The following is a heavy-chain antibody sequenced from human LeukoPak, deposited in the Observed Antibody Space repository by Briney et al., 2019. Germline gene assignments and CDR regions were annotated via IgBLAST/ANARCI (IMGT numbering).Heavy chain of an antibody. CDR2: MNPNSGNT. Sequence: GSSVKVSCTASGGTFSSYAISWVRQAPGQGLEWMGWMNPNSGNTGYAQKFQGRVTMTRNTSISTAYMELSSLRSEDTAVYYCARKVAGRNAAFDIWGQGTMVTVSS. CDR3: ARKVAGRNAAFDI. J-gene: IGHJ3*02. D-gene: IGHD6-19*01. V-gene: IGHV1-8*02. CDR1: GGTFSSYA.